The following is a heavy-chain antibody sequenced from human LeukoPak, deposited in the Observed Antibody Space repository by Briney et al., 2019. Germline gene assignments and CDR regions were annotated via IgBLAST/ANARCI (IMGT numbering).Heavy chain of an antibody. CDR2: IYSGGAT. CDR3: ARWKMEGIVVDVFDI. CDR1: RNPPNHNH. Sequence: GAPKHPPAPPRNPPNHNHTSTGPHTPHKRPERASAIYSGGATYYTDSVKSRFTMSRHTSKNTLDLQMNSPRVDDTAVYYCARWKMEGIVVDVFDIWGQGTRVTVSS. J-gene: IGHJ3*02. D-gene: IGHD3-22*01. V-gene: IGHV3-53*04.